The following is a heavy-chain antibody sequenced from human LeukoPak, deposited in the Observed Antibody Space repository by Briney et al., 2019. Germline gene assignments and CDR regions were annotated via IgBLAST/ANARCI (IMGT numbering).Heavy chain of an antibody. CDR3: ARGSSYYDFWSGYEVGYYYYGMDV. CDR1: GGSISSYY. Sequence: PSETLSLTCSVSGGSISSYYWSWIRQPPGKRLEWIGYIYYSGSTDYNPSLKSRVTISVDTSKNQFSLKLTSVTTADTAVYYCARGSSYYDFWSGYEVGYYYYGMDVWGQGTTVTVSS. D-gene: IGHD3-3*01. CDR2: IYYSGST. J-gene: IGHJ6*02. V-gene: IGHV4-59*01.